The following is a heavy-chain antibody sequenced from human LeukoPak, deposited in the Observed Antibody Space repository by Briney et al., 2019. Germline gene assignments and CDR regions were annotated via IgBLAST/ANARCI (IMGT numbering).Heavy chain of an antibody. J-gene: IGHJ4*02. CDR2: IYTSGST. Sequence: PSETLSLTCTVSGSSISSYYWSWIRQPAGKGLEWIGRIYTSGSTNYNPPLKSRVTMSVGTSKNQFSLKLSSVTAADTAVYYCARDFGSSWPLDYWGQGTLVTVSS. D-gene: IGHD6-13*01. CDR3: ARDFGSSWPLDY. CDR1: GSSISSYY. V-gene: IGHV4-4*07.